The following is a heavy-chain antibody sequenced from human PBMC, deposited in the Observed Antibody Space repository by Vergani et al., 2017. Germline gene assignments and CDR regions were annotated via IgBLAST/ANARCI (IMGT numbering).Heavy chain of an antibody. V-gene: IGHV1-69*04. Sequence: QVQLVQSGAEVKKPGSSVKVSCKASGGTFSSYAISWVRQAPGQGLEWMGRIIPILGIANYAQKFQGRVTITADKSTSTAYMELSSLRSEDTAVYYCARDIAAGAAYYCYVDGWGKGTTVTVSS. D-gene: IGHD6-13*01. J-gene: IGHJ6*03. CDR3: ARDIAAGAAYYCYVDG. CDR1: GGTFSSYA. CDR2: IIPILGIA.